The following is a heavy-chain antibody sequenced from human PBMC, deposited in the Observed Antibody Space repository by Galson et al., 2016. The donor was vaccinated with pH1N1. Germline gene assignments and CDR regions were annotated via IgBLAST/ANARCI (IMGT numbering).Heavy chain of an antibody. Sequence: SVKVSCKASGYTFTTYSMHWVRQAPGQRLEWLGWINPGNGDTKYSQKFQGRVTITRDTSASTAYMELSSLRSEDTAVYYCAFQVRSGITIVFDYWGQGTLVPVSS. D-gene: IGHD1-14*01. CDR3: AFQVRSGITIVFDY. CDR2: INPGNGDT. J-gene: IGHJ4*02. CDR1: GYTFTTYS. V-gene: IGHV1-3*01.